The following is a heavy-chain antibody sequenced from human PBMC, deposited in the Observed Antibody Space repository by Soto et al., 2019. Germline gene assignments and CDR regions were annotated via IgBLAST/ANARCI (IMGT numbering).Heavy chain of an antibody. J-gene: IGHJ4*02. CDR3: ARGSGIVALPGELEDVNYDF. V-gene: IGHV4-34*01. CDR2: ISESGST. D-gene: IGHD1-1*01. CDR1: GQSFSGHS. Sequence: QVQLQQWGAGLVKPSETLSLSCAVYGQSFSGHSWAWIRQPPGKGLEWLGEISESGSTYYNPSLKSRVTLSTDTSKNPFSMELNSVTAADTAAYFCARGSGIVALPGELEDVNYDFWGQGTLVNVSS.